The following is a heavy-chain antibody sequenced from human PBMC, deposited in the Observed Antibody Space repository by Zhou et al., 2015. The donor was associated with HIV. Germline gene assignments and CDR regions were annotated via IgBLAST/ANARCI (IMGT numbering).Heavy chain of an antibody. CDR2: IIPIFGTA. Sequence: QVQLVQSGAEVKKPGSSVKVSCKASGGTFSSYAISWVRQAPGQGLEWMGGIIPIFGTANYAQKFQGRVTITADESTSTAYMELSSLRSEDTAVYYCARVRGGRRYGDYLGYFDYWGQGTLVTVSS. J-gene: IGHJ4*02. V-gene: IGHV1-69*01. CDR3: ARVRGGRRYGDYLGYFDY. CDR1: GGTFSSYA. D-gene: IGHD4-17*01.